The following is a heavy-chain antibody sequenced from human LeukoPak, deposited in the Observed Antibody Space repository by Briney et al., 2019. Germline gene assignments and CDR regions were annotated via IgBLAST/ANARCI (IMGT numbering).Heavy chain of an antibody. J-gene: IGHJ5*02. CDR2: ISYDGNNK. D-gene: IGHD6-13*01. CDR3: ARAKPYSSSPQAWFDP. CDR1: GFTFNIYA. Sequence: PGGSLRLSCAASGFTFNIYAMHWVRQVPGKGLEWVAVISYDGNNKYYADSVKGRFTISRDNSKNTLYLQMNSLRAEDTAVYYCARAKPYSSSPQAWFDPWGQGTLVTVSS. V-gene: IGHV3-30-3*01.